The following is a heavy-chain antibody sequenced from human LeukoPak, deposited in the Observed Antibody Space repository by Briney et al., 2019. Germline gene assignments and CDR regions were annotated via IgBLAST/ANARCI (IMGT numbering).Heavy chain of an antibody. CDR1: GGSISSYY. CDR2: IYYSGST. J-gene: IGHJ4*02. Sequence: SETLSLTCTVSGGSISSYYWSWIRQPPGKGLEWIGYIYYSGSTNYNPSLKSRVTISVDTSKNQFSLKLSSVTAAGTAVYYCARSVRFIGHSGSFIFDYWGQGTLVTVSS. D-gene: IGHD1-26*01. V-gene: IGHV4-59*01. CDR3: ARSVRFIGHSGSFIFDY.